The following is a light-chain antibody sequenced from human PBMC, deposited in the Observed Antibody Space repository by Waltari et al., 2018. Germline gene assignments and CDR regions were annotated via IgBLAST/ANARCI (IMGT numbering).Light chain of an antibody. Sequence: QSALTQPASVSGSPGQSITISCTGTSSDIGTYNYVSWYQQHPGKAPKLMIYDVINRPSGVSNRFSGSKSGNTASLTISGLQAEDEADYYCSSYTSRNTWVFGGGTKLTVL. CDR1: SSDIGTYNY. J-gene: IGLJ3*02. CDR2: DVI. V-gene: IGLV2-14*03. CDR3: SSYTSRNTWV.